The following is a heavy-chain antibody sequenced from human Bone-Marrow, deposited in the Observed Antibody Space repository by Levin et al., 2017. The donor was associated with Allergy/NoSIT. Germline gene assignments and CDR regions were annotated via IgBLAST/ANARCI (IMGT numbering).Heavy chain of an antibody. CDR2: IYHSGST. V-gene: IGHV4-38-2*02. CDR3: AKEGGSGSWAY. J-gene: IGHJ4*01. CDR1: GDSISSGYL. Sequence: PSETLSLTCSVSGDSISSGYLWGWIRQPPGKRLEWIANIYHSGSTYYNLSLRSRVTISVDTSKNQFSLELNSVTAADTAVYYCAKEGGSGSWAYWGHGTLVTVSS. D-gene: IGHD3-10*01.